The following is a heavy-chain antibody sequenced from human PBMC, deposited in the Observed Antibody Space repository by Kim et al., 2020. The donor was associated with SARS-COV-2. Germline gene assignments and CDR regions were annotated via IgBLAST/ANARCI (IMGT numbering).Heavy chain of an antibody. D-gene: IGHD3-3*01. Sequence: ASVKVSCKASGYTFTSYGISWVRQAPGQGLEWMGWISAYNGNTNYAQRLQGRVTMTTDTSTSTAYMELRSLRSDDTAVYYCARAEWFRNWLDPWGQGTLVTVSS. CDR1: GYTFTSYG. V-gene: IGHV1-18*01. CDR3: ARAEWFRNWLDP. CDR2: ISAYNGNT. J-gene: IGHJ5*02.